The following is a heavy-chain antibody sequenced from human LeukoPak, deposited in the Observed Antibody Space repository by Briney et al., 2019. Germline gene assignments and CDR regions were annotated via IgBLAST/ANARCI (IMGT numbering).Heavy chain of an antibody. V-gene: IGHV1-69*05. CDR3: ARDLGYYYDSSGSPSDY. CDR1: GGTFSSYA. CDR2: IIPIFGTA. Sequence: SVKVSCKASGGTFSSYAISWVRQAPGQGLEWMGRIIPIFGTANYAQKFQGRVTITTGESTSTAYMELSSLRSEDTAVYYCARDLGYYYDSSGSPSDYWGQGTLVTVSS. D-gene: IGHD3-22*01. J-gene: IGHJ4*02.